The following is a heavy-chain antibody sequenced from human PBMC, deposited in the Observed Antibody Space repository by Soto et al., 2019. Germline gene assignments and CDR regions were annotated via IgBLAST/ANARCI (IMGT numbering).Heavy chain of an antibody. D-gene: IGHD2-2*01. J-gene: IGHJ5*02. CDR3: ARHIVVVPAALLNWFDP. CDR2: IYYSGST. Sequence: SETLSLTCTVSGGSISSSSYYWGWIRQPPGKGLEWIGSIYYSGSTYYNPSLKSRVTISVDTSKNQFSLKLSSVTAADTAVYYCARHIVVVPAALLNWFDPWGQRTLVTVSS. CDR1: GGSISSSSYY. V-gene: IGHV4-39*01.